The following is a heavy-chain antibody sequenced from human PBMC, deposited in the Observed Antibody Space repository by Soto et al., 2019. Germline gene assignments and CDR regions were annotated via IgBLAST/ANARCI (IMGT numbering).Heavy chain of an antibody. CDR1: GYTCTDYD. D-gene: IGHD2-2*01. Sequence: QVQLVQSGTEVKKPGASVKVSCKASGYTCTDYDINWVRQAPGQGLEWMGWVSPNSGNIVYAQKFQDRVTMTRDTSISTAYMELNNLRFEDTAMYYCARGRFYSETSTWFAFWGQGTPVTVSS. CDR3: ARGRFYSETSTWFAF. V-gene: IGHV1-8*01. J-gene: IGHJ5*01. CDR2: VSPNSGNI.